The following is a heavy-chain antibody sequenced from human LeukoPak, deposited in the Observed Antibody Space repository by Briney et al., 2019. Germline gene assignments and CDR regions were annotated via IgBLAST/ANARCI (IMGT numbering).Heavy chain of an antibody. Sequence: GGSLRLSCAASGFTFSSYWMTWVREAPGKGLEWVANIKQDGSEKYYVDSVKGRFTISRDNAKNSLYLQMNSLRAEDTAVYYCAREGTAVTTEFDYWGQGTLVTVSS. CDR1: GFTFSSYW. CDR3: AREGTAVTTEFDY. V-gene: IGHV3-7*01. D-gene: IGHD4-17*01. J-gene: IGHJ4*02. CDR2: IKQDGSEK.